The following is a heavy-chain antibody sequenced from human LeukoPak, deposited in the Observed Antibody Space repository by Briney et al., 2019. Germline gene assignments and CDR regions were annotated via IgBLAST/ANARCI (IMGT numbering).Heavy chain of an antibody. CDR2: ISSSSSYI. V-gene: IGHV3-21*01. CDR1: GFTFSTYS. J-gene: IGHJ3*02. CDR3: ARSASEYSGYDFGGRPGYDAFDI. D-gene: IGHD5-12*01. Sequence: GGSLRLSCAASGFTFSTYSMNWVRQAPGKGLEWVSSISSSSSYIYYADSVKGRFTISRDNAKNSLYLQMNSLRAEDTAVYYCARSASEYSGYDFGGRPGYDAFDIWGQGTMVTVSS.